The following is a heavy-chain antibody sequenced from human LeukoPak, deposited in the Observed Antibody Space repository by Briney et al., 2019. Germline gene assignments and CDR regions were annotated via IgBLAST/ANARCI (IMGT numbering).Heavy chain of an antibody. V-gene: IGHV3-64D*06. Sequence: GGSLRLSCSASGFTFSSYAMHWVRQAPGKGLEYVSSISSNGGSTYYADSVRGRFTISRDNSKNTLFLQMSSLRTEDTAVYYCASPYSGYDYNFDHWGQGTLVTVSS. D-gene: IGHD5-12*01. J-gene: IGHJ4*02. CDR1: GFTFSSYA. CDR2: ISSNGGST. CDR3: ASPYSGYDYNFDH.